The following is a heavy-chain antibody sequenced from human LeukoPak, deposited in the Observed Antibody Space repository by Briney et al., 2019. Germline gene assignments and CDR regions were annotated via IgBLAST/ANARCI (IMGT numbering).Heavy chain of an antibody. D-gene: IGHD1-1*01. CDR2: INPNSGGT. Sequence: ASVKVSCKASGYTFTGYYMHWVRQAPGQGLEWMGWINPNSGGTNYAQKFQGRVTMTRDTSISTAYMELSRLRSDDTAVYYCARDSQIVTTGITFLAAFWFNPWGQGTLVTVSS. V-gene: IGHV1-2*02. J-gene: IGHJ5*02. CDR3: ARDSQIVTTGITFLAAFWFNP. CDR1: GYTFTGYY.